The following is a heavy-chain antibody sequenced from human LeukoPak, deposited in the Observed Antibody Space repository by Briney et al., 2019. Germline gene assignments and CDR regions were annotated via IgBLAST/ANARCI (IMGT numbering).Heavy chain of an antibody. D-gene: IGHD3-22*01. V-gene: IGHV3-11*01. Sequence: KPGGSLRLSCAASGFTFSDSFINWIRQAPGKGLEWLSYISHSGSNLDYAESVRGRFTISRDNANHSLYLQINSLRTEDTAVYYCARGDSSGVPDYWGQGTLVTVSS. J-gene: IGHJ4*02. CDR1: GFTFSDSF. CDR2: ISHSGSNL. CDR3: ARGDSSGVPDY.